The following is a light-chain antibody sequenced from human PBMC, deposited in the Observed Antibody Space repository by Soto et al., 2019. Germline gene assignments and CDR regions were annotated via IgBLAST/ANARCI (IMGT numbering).Light chain of an antibody. CDR3: QQYNNWPPWT. CDR2: GAS. J-gene: IGKJ1*01. Sequence: EIVMTQSPATLSVSPGERATLSCRASQSVSSDLAWYQQKPGQAPRLPISGASTRATGIAARFSGSGSGTEFTLTISSLQSEDFAVYYCQQYNNWPPWTFGQGTKVDI. CDR1: QSVSSD. V-gene: IGKV3-15*01.